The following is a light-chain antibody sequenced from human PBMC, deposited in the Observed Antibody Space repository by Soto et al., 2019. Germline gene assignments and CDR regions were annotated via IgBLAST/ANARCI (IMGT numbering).Light chain of an antibody. J-gene: IGKJ4*01. V-gene: IGKV1-9*01. Sequence: DIQLTQSPSFLSASVGDRVTITCRASQAVRHYLAWYQQKPGKAPQVLIYTESTLQSGVPSRFSGSGSGTEFTLTISSLQPEDFATYYCQQLNRFPLTFGGGTKVEIK. CDR1: QAVRHY. CDR2: TES. CDR3: QQLNRFPLT.